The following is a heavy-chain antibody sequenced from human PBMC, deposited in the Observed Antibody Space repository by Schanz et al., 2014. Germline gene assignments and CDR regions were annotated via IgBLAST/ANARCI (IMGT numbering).Heavy chain of an antibody. CDR3: AKDRSWDYDSSGYFDY. D-gene: IGHD3-22*01. V-gene: IGHV3-11*05. Sequence: QVQVVQSGGGLVKPGGSLRLSCAASGFVFGDYYMTWIRQAPGKGLEWLSYISDSGTYTNYADSVKGRFTISRDNAKNSLYLEMNSLRAEDTAVYYCAKDRSWDYDSSGYFDYWGQGTLVTVSS. J-gene: IGHJ4*02. CDR1: GFVFGDYY. CDR2: ISDSGTYT.